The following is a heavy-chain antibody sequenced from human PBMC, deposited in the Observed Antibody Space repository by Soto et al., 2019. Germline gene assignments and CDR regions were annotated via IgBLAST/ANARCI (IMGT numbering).Heavy chain of an antibody. CDR2: IYYSGST. J-gene: IGHJ6*02. V-gene: IGHV4-61*01. CDR1: GGSVSSGSYY. CDR3: ARGARDYYYVMDV. Sequence: SETLSLTCTVSGGSVSSGSYYWSWIRQPPGKGLEWIGYIYYSGSTNYNPSLKSRVTISVDTSKNQFSLKLSSVTAADTAVYYCARGARDYYYVMDVCGQGSTVTVSS.